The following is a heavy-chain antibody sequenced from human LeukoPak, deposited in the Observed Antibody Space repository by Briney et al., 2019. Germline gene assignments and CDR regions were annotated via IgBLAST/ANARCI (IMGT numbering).Heavy chain of an antibody. Sequence: GESLKISCKGSGYSFTNYWIGWVRQMPGKGLEWMGIIYPGDSDIRYSPSFQGQVTISADKSTSTAYLQWSSLKASDTALYYCAGRGTGTTLAFDYWGQGTLVTVSS. D-gene: IGHD1-1*01. CDR2: IYPGDSDI. J-gene: IGHJ4*02. V-gene: IGHV5-51*01. CDR3: AGRGTGTTLAFDY. CDR1: GYSFTNYW.